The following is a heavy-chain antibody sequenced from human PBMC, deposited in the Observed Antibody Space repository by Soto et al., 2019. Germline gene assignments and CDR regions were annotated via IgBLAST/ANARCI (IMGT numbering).Heavy chain of an antibody. CDR2: IYFSGST. Sequence: SETLSLTCTVSGGSISSYYWSWIRQTPGKGLEWIGYIYFSGSTNYNPSLKSRVTISVDTSKKQFSLRLSSVTAADTAVYYCARHAGYYGSGSVVVDYWGQGTLVTVSS. D-gene: IGHD3-10*01. V-gene: IGHV4-59*08. CDR1: GGSISSYY. J-gene: IGHJ4*02. CDR3: ARHAGYYGSGSVVVDY.